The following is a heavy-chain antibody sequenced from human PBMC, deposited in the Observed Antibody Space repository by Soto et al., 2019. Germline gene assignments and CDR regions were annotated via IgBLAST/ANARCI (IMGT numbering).Heavy chain of an antibody. Sequence: GGSLRLSCAASGFTFDDYAMHWVRQAPGKGLEWVSGISWNSGSIGYADSVKGRFTISRDNAKSSLYLQMNSLRAEDTAVYYCASRDITMVRGVYYYYGMDVWGQGTTVTVSS. CDR2: ISWNSGSI. CDR3: ASRDITMVRGVYYYYGMDV. J-gene: IGHJ6*02. V-gene: IGHV3-9*01. CDR1: GFTFDDYA. D-gene: IGHD3-10*01.